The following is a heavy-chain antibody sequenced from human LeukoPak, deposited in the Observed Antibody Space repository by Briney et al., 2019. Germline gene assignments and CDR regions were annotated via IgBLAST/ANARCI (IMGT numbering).Heavy chain of an antibody. CDR2: INHSGST. D-gene: IGHD3-10*01. V-gene: IGHV4-34*01. CDR3: ARARYGSGSYWY. J-gene: IGHJ4*02. Sequence: PSETLSLTCAVCGGSFSGYYWSWIRQPPGKGLEWIGEINHSGSTNYNPSLKSRVTISVDTSKNQFSLKLSSVTAADTAVYYCARARYGSGSYWYWGQGTLVTVSS. CDR1: GGSFSGYY.